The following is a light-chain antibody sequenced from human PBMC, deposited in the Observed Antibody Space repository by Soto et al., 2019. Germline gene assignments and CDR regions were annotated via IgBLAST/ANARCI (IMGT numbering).Light chain of an antibody. CDR2: GAS. J-gene: IGKJ1*01. Sequence: EIVLTQSPDTLSLSPGERATLSCRARLRVTSPSLASFMQKPGQVPRLLIYGASSRPTGIPDRFSGSESGTDFTLTINGLEPEDFAAYYCQRSYTSPWSFGHGTKV. CDR3: QRSYTSPWS. CDR1: LRVTSPS. V-gene: IGKV3-20*01.